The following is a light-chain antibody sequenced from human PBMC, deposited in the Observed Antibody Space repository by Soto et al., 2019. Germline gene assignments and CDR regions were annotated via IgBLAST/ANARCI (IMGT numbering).Light chain of an antibody. CDR1: QSVSSL. Sequence: EIVMTQSPATLSVSPGEDATLSCRASQSVSSLLAWYQQKPGQAPRLLIYRASSRAAGLPDRFSGSGSGTDFTLTISSLQSEDFGVYYCQQYNNWPPATFGQGTKVDIK. V-gene: IGKV3-15*01. J-gene: IGKJ1*01. CDR2: RAS. CDR3: QQYNNWPPAT.